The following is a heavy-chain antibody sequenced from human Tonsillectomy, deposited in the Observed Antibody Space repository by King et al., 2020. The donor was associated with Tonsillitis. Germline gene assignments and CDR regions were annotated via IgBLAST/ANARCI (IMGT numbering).Heavy chain of an antibody. Sequence: VQLQQWGAGLLKPSETLSLTCTVYGGSFSDYHWSWIRQPPGKGLEWMGQINHSGSTNYNPSLKSRVTMSVDTSKSQFSLKVDSVTAADTAVYYCGRYCSSTSCYHYGDAFDIWGQGTMVTVSS. CDR1: GGSFSDYH. V-gene: IGHV4-34*01. CDR2: INHSGST. CDR3: GRYCSSTSCYHYGDAFDI. D-gene: IGHD2-2*01. J-gene: IGHJ3*02.